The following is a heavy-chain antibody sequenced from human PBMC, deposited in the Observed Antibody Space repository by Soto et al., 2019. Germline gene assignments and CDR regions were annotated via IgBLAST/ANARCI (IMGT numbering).Heavy chain of an antibody. J-gene: IGHJ4*02. V-gene: IGHV3-23*01. CDR3: AKKMHYYDSSGYYL. CDR2: ISGSGGST. CDR1: GFTFSSYA. Sequence: GGSLRLSCAAPGFTFSSYAMSWVRQAPGKGLEWVSAISGSGGSTYYADSVKGRFTISRDNSKNTLYLQMNSLRAEDTAVYYCAKKMHYYDSSGYYLWGQGTLVTVSS. D-gene: IGHD3-22*01.